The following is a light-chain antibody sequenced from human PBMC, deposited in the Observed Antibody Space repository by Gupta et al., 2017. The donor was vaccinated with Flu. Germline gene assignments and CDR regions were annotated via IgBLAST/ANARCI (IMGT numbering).Light chain of an antibody. CDR2: GNS. J-gene: IGLJ3*02. CDR1: SSNIGAGYD. CDR3: QSYDSSLSGSV. V-gene: IGLV1-40*01. Sequence: QSVLTQPPSVSGAPGQRVTISCTESSSNIGAGYDVHWYQQLPEAAPKLLIYGNSNRPSGVPDRFSGSKSGTSASLAITGLQADDEADYYCQSYDSSLSGSVFGGGTKLTVL.